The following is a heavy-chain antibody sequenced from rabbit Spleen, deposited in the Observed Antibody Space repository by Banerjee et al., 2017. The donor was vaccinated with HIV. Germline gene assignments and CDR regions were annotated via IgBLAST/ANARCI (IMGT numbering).Heavy chain of an antibody. Sequence: QQQLEESGGGLVQPEGSLTLTCKASGFDFSSYGVSWVRQAPGKGLEWIGYIEPIFGNTYYANWVNGRFTISSHNAQNTLYLQLSSLTAADTATYFCVRDLGYDDYSEKGYFNLWGPGTLVTVS. CDR2: IEPIFGNT. CDR1: GFDFSSYG. D-gene: IGHD2-1*01. CDR3: VRDLGYDDYSEKGYFNL. J-gene: IGHJ4*01. V-gene: IGHV1S47*01.